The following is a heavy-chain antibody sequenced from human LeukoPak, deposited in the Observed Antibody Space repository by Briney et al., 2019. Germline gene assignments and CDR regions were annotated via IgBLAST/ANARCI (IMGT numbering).Heavy chain of an antibody. CDR3: ARGRFVLVPSLERWYFDL. CDR1: GFTLRNYD. Sequence: GGSLRLSCAASGFTLRNYDMHWVRQTTEKGLEWVSGIGTEDDTFYPDSVKGRFTISRENAKNSFYLQMNSLRAGDTAVYYCARGRFVLVPSLERWYFDLWGRGTLVTVSS. D-gene: IGHD2-8*02. CDR2: IGTEDDT. V-gene: IGHV3-13*01. J-gene: IGHJ2*01.